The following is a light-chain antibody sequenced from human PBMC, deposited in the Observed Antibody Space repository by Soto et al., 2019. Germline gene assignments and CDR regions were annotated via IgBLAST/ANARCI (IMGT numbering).Light chain of an antibody. V-gene: IGLV2-23*01. CDR1: SSDVGSYNL. Sequence: QSALTQPASVSGSPGQSITISCTGTSSDVGSYNLVSRYQQHPGKAPKLMIYEGSKRPSGVSNRFSGSKSGNTASLTISGLQAEDEADYYCCSYAGSFWVFGGGTKLTVL. J-gene: IGLJ3*02. CDR2: EGS. CDR3: CSYAGSFWV.